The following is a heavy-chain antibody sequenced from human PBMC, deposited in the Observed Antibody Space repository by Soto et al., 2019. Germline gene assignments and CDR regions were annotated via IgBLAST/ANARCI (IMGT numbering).Heavy chain of an antibody. Sequence: QVQLVQSGAEVKKPGASVKVSCKASGYTFTSYGISWVRQAPGQGLEWMGWISAYNGNTNYVQKLQGRVTMTTDTSTSTAYMELRGLRSDDTAVYYCARDLLPVGHVGWFDPWGQGTLVTVSS. CDR2: ISAYNGNT. D-gene: IGHD2-15*01. J-gene: IGHJ5*02. CDR1: GYTFTSYG. CDR3: ARDLLPVGHVGWFDP. V-gene: IGHV1-18*04.